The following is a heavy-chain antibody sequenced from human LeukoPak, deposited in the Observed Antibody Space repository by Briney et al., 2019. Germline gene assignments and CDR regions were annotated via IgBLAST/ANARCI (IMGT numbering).Heavy chain of an antibody. V-gene: IGHV1-2*02. Sequence: ASVKVSCKASGYTFTSYYMHWVRQAPGQGLEWMGWINPNSGGTNYAQKFQGRVTMTRDTSISTAYMELSRLRSDDTAVYYCAREKDIVVVPADLFDPWGQGTLVTVSS. CDR2: INPNSGGT. D-gene: IGHD2-2*01. CDR1: GYTFTSYY. J-gene: IGHJ5*02. CDR3: AREKDIVVVPADLFDP.